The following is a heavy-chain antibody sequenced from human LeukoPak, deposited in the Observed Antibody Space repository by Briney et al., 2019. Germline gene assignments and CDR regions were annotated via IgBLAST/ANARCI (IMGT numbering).Heavy chain of an antibody. Sequence: SETLSLTCTVSGYSISSGYYWGWIRQPPGKGLEWIGSIYHSGSTYYNPSLKSRVTISVDTSKNQFSLKLSSVTAADTAVYYCASRAAMVRGVIGRPYDYWGQGTLVTVSS. J-gene: IGHJ4*02. V-gene: IGHV4-38-2*02. CDR1: GYSISSGYY. CDR2: IYHSGST. CDR3: ASRAAMVRGVIGRPYDY. D-gene: IGHD3-10*01.